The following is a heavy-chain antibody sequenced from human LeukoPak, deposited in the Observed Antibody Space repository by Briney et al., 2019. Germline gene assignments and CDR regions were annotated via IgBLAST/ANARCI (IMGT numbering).Heavy chain of an antibody. CDR2: IKQDGSEK. CDR3: ARGGYDSSGYRIEDY. Sequence: GGSLRPSCAASGFTFSSYWMTWVRQAPGKGLEWVANIKQDGSEKYYVDSVKGRFTISRDNAKNSLYLQMNSLRAEDTAVYYCARGGYDSSGYRIEDYWGQGTLVTVSS. J-gene: IGHJ4*02. CDR1: GFTFSSYW. V-gene: IGHV3-7*01. D-gene: IGHD3-22*01.